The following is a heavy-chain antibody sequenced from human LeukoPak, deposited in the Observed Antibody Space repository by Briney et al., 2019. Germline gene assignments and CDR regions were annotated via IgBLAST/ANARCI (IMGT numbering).Heavy chain of an antibody. CDR2: INHSGST. CDR1: GGSFSGYY. D-gene: IGHD3-22*01. V-gene: IGHV4-34*01. J-gene: IGHJ4*02. CDR3: ARGPGYYDSSGYLGY. Sequence: SETLSLTCAVYGGSFSGYYWSWIRQPPGKGLEWIGEINHSGSTNYNPSLKSRVTISVDTSKNQFSPKLSSVTAADTAVYYCARGPGYYDSSGYLGYWGQGTLVTVSS.